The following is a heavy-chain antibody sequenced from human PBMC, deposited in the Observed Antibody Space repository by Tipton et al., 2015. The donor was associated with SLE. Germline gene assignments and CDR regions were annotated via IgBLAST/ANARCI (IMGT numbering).Heavy chain of an antibody. J-gene: IGHJ3*02. Sequence: TLSLTCTVSGYSISSGYYWGWIRQPPGKGLEWIGEINHSGSTNYNPSLKSRVTISVDTSKNQFSLKLSSVTAADTAVYYCARVVAAAGTAFDIWGQGTMVTASS. CDR1: GYSISSGYY. CDR3: ARVVAAAGTAFDI. D-gene: IGHD6-13*01. V-gene: IGHV4-38-2*02. CDR2: INHSGST.